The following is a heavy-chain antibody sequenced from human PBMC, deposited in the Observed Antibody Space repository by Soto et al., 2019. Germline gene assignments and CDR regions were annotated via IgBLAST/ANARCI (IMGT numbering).Heavy chain of an antibody. Sequence: ASETLSLTCAVYGGSFSGYYWSWIRQPPGKGLEWIGEINHSGSTNYNPSLKSRVTISVDTSKNQFSLKLSSVTAADTAVYYCARGYSVSLTPPYFDYWGRGTLVTVSA. J-gene: IGHJ4*02. CDR3: ARGYSVSLTPPYFDY. V-gene: IGHV4-34*01. CDR1: GGSFSGYY. CDR2: INHSGST. D-gene: IGHD2-15*01.